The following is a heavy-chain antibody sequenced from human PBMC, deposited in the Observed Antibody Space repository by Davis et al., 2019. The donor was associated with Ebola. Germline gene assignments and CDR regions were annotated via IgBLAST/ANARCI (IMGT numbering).Heavy chain of an antibody. CDR3: ARDQRTYYYGSTGMDV. D-gene: IGHD3-10*01. V-gene: IGHV1-18*01. CDR1: GYTFTSYG. CDR2: ISAYNGNT. J-gene: IGHJ6*02. Sequence: ASVKVSCKASGYTFTSYGISWVRQAPGQGLEWMGWISAYNGNTNYAQKLQGRVTMTTDTSTGTDYMELRSLRSDDTAVYYCARDQRTYYYGSTGMDVWGQGTTVTVSS.